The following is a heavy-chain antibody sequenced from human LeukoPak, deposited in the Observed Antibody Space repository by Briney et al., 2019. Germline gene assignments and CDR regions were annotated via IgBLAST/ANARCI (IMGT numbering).Heavy chain of an antibody. CDR2: INPNSGGT. CDR1: GYTFTDYY. CDR3: ARDLPSTSNWELDY. D-gene: IGHD7-27*01. Sequence: ASVKVSCKACGYTFTDYYIHWVRQAPGQGPEWMGRINPNSGGTDDAQNFQGRVTMTRDTSISTAYMELSRLRSDDTAVYYCARDLPSTSNWELDYWGQGTLVTVSS. V-gene: IGHV1-2*06. J-gene: IGHJ4*02.